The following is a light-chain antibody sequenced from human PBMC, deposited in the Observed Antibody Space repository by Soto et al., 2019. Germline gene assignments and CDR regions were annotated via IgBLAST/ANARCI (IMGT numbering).Light chain of an antibody. J-gene: IGKJ5*01. Sequence: EIVLTQSPGTLSLSPGERATLSCRASQSIHNNYLAWYQQKRGQAPRLLIFGASNRATGIPDSFSGSGSGTDFTLTISRLEPEDFEIYYCQQYGGSPGTFGQGTRLEIK. CDR1: QSIHNNY. CDR2: GAS. CDR3: QQYGGSPGT. V-gene: IGKV3-20*01.